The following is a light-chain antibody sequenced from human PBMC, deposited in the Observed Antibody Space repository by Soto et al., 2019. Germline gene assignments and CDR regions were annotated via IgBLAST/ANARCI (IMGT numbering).Light chain of an antibody. CDR1: QSVSANY. Sequence: EIVLTQSPGTLALSPGERATLSCRASQSVSANYLAWYQQKPGRAPRLLIYGATSRATGIPDRFSGTGSGTDFTLTISRLEPEDFAVYYCQQYCSSPWTFGQGTKVEIK. CDR3: QQYCSSPWT. J-gene: IGKJ1*01. CDR2: GAT. V-gene: IGKV3-20*01.